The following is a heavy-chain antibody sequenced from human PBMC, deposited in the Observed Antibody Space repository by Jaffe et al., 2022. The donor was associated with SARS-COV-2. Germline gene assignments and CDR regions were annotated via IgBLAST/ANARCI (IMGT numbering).Heavy chain of an antibody. D-gene: IGHD4-17*01. CDR2: ISYDGSNK. Sequence: QVQLVESGGGVVQPGTSLRLSCAASGFTFSSYPMHWVRQAPGKGLEWVAVISYDGSNKYYGDSVKGRFTISRDNSKNTLYLQMNSLRAEDTAVYYCARGYGGTKGSFDYWGQGTLVTVSS. CDR1: GFTFSSYP. CDR3: ARGYGGTKGSFDY. V-gene: IGHV3-30*01. J-gene: IGHJ4*02.